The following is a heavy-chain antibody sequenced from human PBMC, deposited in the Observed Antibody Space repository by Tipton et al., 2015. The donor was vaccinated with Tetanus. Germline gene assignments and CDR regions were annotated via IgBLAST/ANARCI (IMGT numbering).Heavy chain of an antibody. D-gene: IGHD6-13*01. J-gene: IGHJ4*02. CDR2: IYPANSDT. CDR3: ASGGWTAAGTFDY. CDR1: GYSFTSYW. V-gene: IGHV5-51*01. Sequence: QLVQSGAEVKKPGDSLRISCTASGYSFTSYWIGWVRQMPEKGLEWMGVIYPANSDTTYSPSFQGLVTISVDKSISTAYLQWSSLKASDTAMYYCASGGWTAAGTFDYWGQGTLVSVS.